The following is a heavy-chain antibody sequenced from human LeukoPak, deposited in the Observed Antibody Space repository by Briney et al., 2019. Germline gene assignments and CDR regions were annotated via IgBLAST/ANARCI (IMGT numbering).Heavy chain of an antibody. Sequence: SETLSLTCAVSGGSISSAGYSWNWIRQPPGKGLEWIGYIYHSGSTYYNPSLKSRVTISVDRSKNQFSLKLSSVTAADTAVYYCARCKYSYGHHLDYWGQGTLVTVSS. D-gene: IGHD5-18*01. CDR1: GGSISSAGYS. CDR2: IYHSGST. CDR3: ARCKYSYGHHLDY. J-gene: IGHJ4*02. V-gene: IGHV4-30-2*01.